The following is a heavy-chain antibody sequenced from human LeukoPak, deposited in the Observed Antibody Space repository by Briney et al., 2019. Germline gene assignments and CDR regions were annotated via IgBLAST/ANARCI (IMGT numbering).Heavy chain of an antibody. V-gene: IGHV3-23*01. CDR3: AKDRTVGASYWYFDL. D-gene: IGHD1-26*01. J-gene: IGHJ2*01. Sequence: PGGSLRLSCVGSGFTFRSHAMSWVRQAPEKGLEFVSGIYENGGTTYYADSVKGRFSISRDNSKNTLFLHMNTLRAEDTAIYYCAKDRTVGASYWYFDLWGRGTLVTVSS. CDR1: GFTFRSHA. CDR2: IYENGGTT.